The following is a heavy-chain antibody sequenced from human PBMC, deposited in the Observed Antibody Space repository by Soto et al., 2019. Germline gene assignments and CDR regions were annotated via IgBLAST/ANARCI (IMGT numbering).Heavy chain of an antibody. V-gene: IGHV3-15*07. CDR3: TRRSAAGTNYYYYGMDV. Sequence: GGSLRLSCAASGFSFTNAWMNWVRQAPGKGLEWVGRIKSKTDGGTTDYAASVKGRFTISRDDSKNTAYLQMNSLKTEDTAVYYCTRRSAAGTNYYYYGMDVWGQGTTVTVSS. CDR2: IKSKTDGGTT. J-gene: IGHJ6*02. D-gene: IGHD6-13*01. CDR1: GFSFTNAW.